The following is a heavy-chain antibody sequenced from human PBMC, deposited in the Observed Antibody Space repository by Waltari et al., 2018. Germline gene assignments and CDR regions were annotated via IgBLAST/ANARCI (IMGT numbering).Heavy chain of an antibody. CDR1: GFPFSSYA. D-gene: IGHD3-3*01. J-gene: IGHJ4*02. V-gene: IGHV3-23*04. CDR3: VRHGFWNFDF. Sequence: EVQLVESGGGLVQPGGSLRLSCAASGFPFSSYAMSGVRQAPGKGLEWVSAISGIGGSTYDADSVKGRFTISRDNSKNTLYLQMNSLRAEDTAIYYCVRHGFWNFDFWGQGTLVTVSS. CDR2: ISGIGGST.